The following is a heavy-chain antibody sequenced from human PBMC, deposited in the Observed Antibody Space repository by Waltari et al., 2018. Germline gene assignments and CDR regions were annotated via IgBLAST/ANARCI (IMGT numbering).Heavy chain of an antibody. Sequence: EVQLVESGGGLIQPGGSLRLTCAASGFTVSSNYMSWVRQAPGKGLEWVSVIYSGGSTYYADSGKGRFTISSDNSKNTLYLQMNSLRAEDTAVYYCAGAAQLPSMVRYYYGMDVWGQGTTVTVSS. CDR1: GFTVSSNY. V-gene: IGHV3-53*01. J-gene: IGHJ6*02. CDR3: AGAAQLPSMVRYYYGMDV. D-gene: IGHD3-10*01. CDR2: IYSGGST.